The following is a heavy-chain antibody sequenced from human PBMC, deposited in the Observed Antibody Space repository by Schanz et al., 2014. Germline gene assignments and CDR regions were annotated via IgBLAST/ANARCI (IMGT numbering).Heavy chain of an antibody. CDR2: INSVGSNT. V-gene: IGHV3-74*02. CDR3: ARGGTAYYFDD. J-gene: IGHJ4*02. CDR1: GFTFSSHW. D-gene: IGHD2-21*02. Sequence: EVQLLESGGGLIQPGGSLRLSCAASGFTFSSHWMHWVRQDPGKGLVWVARINSVGSNTDYADSVRGRFTISRDNSKNTLYLQMNSLRAEDTAVYYCARGGTAYYFDDWGQGTLVNVSS.